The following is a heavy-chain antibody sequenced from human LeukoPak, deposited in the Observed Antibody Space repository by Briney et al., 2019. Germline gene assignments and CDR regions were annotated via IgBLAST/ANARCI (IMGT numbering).Heavy chain of an antibody. CDR2: IKQDGSEK. J-gene: IGHJ4*02. V-gene: IGHV3-7*03. D-gene: IGHD2-15*01. Sequence: GGSLRLSCADSEFTFTIYAMNWVRQAPGKGLEWVANIKQDGSEKYYVDSVKGRFTISRDNAKNSLYLQMNSLRAEDTAVYYCARDFVVVVAATPFDYWGQGTLVTVSS. CDR1: EFTFTIYA. CDR3: ARDFVVVVAATPFDY.